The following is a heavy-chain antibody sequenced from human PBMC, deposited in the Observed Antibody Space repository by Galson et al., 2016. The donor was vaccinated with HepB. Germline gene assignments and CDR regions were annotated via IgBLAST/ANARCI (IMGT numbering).Heavy chain of an antibody. Sequence: LEWVSYISGDGRTINYADSVKGRFTISRGNAKNSLYLHMNSLTGEDTAVYYCARMFPLYSSGWYVRGDGWFDSWGQGTLVTVSS. CDR2: ISGDGRTI. J-gene: IGHJ5*01. V-gene: IGHV3-11*01. D-gene: IGHD6-19*01. CDR3: ARMFPLYSSGWYVRGDGWFDS.